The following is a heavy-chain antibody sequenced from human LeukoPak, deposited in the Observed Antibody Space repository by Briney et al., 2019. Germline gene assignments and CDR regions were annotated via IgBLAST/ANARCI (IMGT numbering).Heavy chain of an antibody. D-gene: IGHD5-18*01. Sequence: SETLSLTCTVSGGSISGYYWSWIRQPPGKGLEWIACFYDSGSTNYNASLRSRVTISIDTSKNQFSLKLSSVTAADSAVYYCARHRHGCGSDYWGQGTLVTVSS. V-gene: IGHV4-59*08. J-gene: IGHJ4*02. CDR1: GGSISGYY. CDR3: ARHRHGCGSDY. CDR2: FYDSGST.